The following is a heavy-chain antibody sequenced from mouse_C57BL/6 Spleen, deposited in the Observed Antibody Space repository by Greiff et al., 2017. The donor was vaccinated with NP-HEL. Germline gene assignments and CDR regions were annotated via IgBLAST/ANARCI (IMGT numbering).Heavy chain of an antibody. CDR1: GYTFTSYD. CDR3: ARGALDSSGTELFDY. Sequence: VKLQQSGPELVKPGASVKLSCKASGYTFTSYDINWVKQRPGQGLEWIGWIYPRDGSTKYNEKFKGKATLTVDTSSSTAYMELHSLTSEDSAVYFCARGALDSSGTELFDYWGQGTTLTVSS. CDR2: IYPRDGST. V-gene: IGHV1-85*01. D-gene: IGHD3-2*02. J-gene: IGHJ2*01.